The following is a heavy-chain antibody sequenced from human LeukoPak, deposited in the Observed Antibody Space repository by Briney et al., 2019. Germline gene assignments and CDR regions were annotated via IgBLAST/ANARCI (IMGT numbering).Heavy chain of an antibody. D-gene: IGHD3-10*01. J-gene: IGHJ4*02. CDR2: IIPILGTA. V-gene: IGHV1-69*13. CDR3: AINYYGSGSYYNHLDY. CDR1: GGTFSSYA. Sequence: ASVKVSCKASGGTFSSYAISWVRQAPGQGLEWMGGIIPILGTANYAQEFQGRVTITADESTSTAYMELSSLRSEDTAVYYCAINYYGSGSYYNHLDYWGQGTLVTVSS.